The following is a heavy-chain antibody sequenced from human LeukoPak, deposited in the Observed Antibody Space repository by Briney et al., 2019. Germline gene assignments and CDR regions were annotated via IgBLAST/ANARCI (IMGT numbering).Heavy chain of an antibody. J-gene: IGHJ4*02. CDR3: ARGPGEVVVAATLYYFDY. D-gene: IGHD2-15*01. CDR2: INHSGST. CDR1: GGSFSGYY. Sequence: LETLSLTCAVYGGSFSGYYWSWIRQPPGKGLEWIGEINHSGSTDYNPSLKSRVTISVDTSKNQFSLKLSSVTAADTAVYYCARGPGEVVVAATLYYFDYWGQGTLVTVSS. V-gene: IGHV4-34*01.